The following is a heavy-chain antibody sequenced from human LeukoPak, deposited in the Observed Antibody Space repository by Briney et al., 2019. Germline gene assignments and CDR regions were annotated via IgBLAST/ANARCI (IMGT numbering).Heavy chain of an antibody. D-gene: IGHD1-26*01. Sequence: PSETLSLTCTVSGGSISSYYWSWIRQPPGKGLEWIGYIYYSGSTNYNPSLKSRVTISVDTSKNQFSLKLSSVTAADTAVYYCASGWELRRGDAFDIWGQGTMVTVSS. V-gene: IGHV4-59*01. J-gene: IGHJ3*02. CDR2: IYYSGST. CDR1: GGSISSYY. CDR3: ASGWELRRGDAFDI.